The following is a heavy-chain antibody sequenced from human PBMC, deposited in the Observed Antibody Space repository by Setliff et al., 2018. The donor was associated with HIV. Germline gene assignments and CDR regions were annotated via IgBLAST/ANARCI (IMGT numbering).Heavy chain of an antibody. J-gene: IGHJ4*02. D-gene: IGHD3-10*01. CDR1: GYTFTDYY. CDR3: ATLDYYGSQTYNLALHY. Sequence: ASVKVSCKASGYTFTDYYMHWVQQAPGKGLEWMGRVDPKNGGTIYAEKLRGRVTIIADTSTDTAYMELNSLRSEDTAMYYCATLDYYGSQTYNLALHYWGQGTLVTVSS. CDR2: VDPKNGGT. V-gene: IGHV1-69-2*01.